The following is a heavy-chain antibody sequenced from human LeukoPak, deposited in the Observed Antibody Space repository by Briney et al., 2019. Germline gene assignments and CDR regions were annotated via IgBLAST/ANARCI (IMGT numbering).Heavy chain of an antibody. CDR1: GFTFSIYW. CDR2: IYSGGST. D-gene: IGHD6-13*01. V-gene: IGHV3-53*01. CDR3: ARSDAEQLLDY. Sequence: GGSLRLSCAASGFTFSIYWMSWVRQAPGKGLEWVSVIYSGGSTYYADSVKGRFTISRDNSKNTLYLQMNSLRAEDTAVYYCARSDAEQLLDYWGQGTLVTVSS. J-gene: IGHJ4*02.